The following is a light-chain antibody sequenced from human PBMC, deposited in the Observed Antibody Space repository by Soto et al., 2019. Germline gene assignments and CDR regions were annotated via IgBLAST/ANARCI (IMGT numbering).Light chain of an antibody. Sequence: QSVLTQPPSASGSPGQSVTISYTGTSSDVGGYNCVSWYQQHPGKAPQLMIYEVTKRPSGVPDRFSGSKSGNTASLTVSGLQAEDEADYYCSSYAGSNTVLFGGGTKLTVL. CDR3: SSYAGSNTVL. CDR2: EVT. V-gene: IGLV2-8*01. CDR1: SSDVGGYNC. J-gene: IGLJ2*01.